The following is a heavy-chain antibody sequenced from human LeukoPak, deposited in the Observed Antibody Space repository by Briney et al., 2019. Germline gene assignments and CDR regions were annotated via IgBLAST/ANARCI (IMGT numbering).Heavy chain of an antibody. CDR2: INHSGST. Sequence: SETLSLTCTVSGGSISSYYWSWIRQPPGKGLEWIGEINHSGSTNYNPSLKSRVTISVDTSKNQFSLKLSSVTAADTAVYYCAILLPAAAYYYYYYMDVWGKGTTVTVSS. V-gene: IGHV4-34*01. CDR1: GGSISSYY. J-gene: IGHJ6*03. CDR3: AILLPAAAYYYYYYMDV. D-gene: IGHD2-2*01.